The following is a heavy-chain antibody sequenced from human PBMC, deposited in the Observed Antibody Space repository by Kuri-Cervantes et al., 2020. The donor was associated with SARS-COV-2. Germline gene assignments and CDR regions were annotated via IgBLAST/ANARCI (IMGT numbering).Heavy chain of an antibody. D-gene: IGHD3-3*01. CDR2: ISHDGKNK. J-gene: IGHJ6*02. V-gene: IGHV3-30*03. CDR3: ASGGPYYDFWSGLTYYYYYGMDV. CDR1: GFNFSRTD. Sequence: GGSLRLSCAASGFNFSRTDMHWVRQAPGKGLEWVAVISHDGKNKKCIASGKGRFTISRDNAKNSLYLQMNSLRAEDTAVYYCASGGPYYDFWSGLTYYYYYGMDVWGQGTTVTVSS.